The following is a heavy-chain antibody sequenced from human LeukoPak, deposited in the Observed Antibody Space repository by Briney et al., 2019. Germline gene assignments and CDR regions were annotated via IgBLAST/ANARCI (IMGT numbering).Heavy chain of an antibody. Sequence: PSETLSLTCTVSGGSISSYYWSWIWQPAGKGLEWIGRTYTSGSTNYNPPLKSRVTMSVDTSKNQFSLKLSSVTAADTAVYYCARDGSGSYYMMSDAFDIWGQGTIVTVSS. CDR1: GGSISSYY. V-gene: IGHV4-4*07. CDR3: ARDGSGSYYMMSDAFDI. D-gene: IGHD3-10*01. J-gene: IGHJ3*02. CDR2: TYTSGST.